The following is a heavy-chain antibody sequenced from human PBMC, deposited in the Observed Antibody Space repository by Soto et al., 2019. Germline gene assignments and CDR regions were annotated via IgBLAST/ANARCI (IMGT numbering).Heavy chain of an antibody. CDR1: GFTVSNNY. Sequence: EVQLVESGGGLIQPGGSLRLSCAVSGFTVSNNYMSWVRQAPGKGLEGVSVIYSGGYTAYGDSVKGRFTISRDNSKTPLYLQMKTRRGAAPGVYYFRAPPGGGGYWGQGTLVTVSS. CDR2: IYSGGYT. CDR3: RAPPGGGGY. J-gene: IGHJ4*02. V-gene: IGHV3-53*01. D-gene: IGHD3-10*01.